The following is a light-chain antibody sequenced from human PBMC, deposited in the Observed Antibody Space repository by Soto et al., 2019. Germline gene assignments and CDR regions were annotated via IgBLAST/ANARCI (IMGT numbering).Light chain of an antibody. CDR1: SSNIGSNY. CDR3: AAWDDSLSGYV. CDR2: RNN. Sequence: QLVLTQPPSASGTPGQRVTISCSGSSSNIGSNYVYWYQQLPGTAPKLLIYRNNQRPSGVPDRFSGCKSGTSASLAISGLRSEDEADYYCAAWDDSLSGYVFGTGTKLTVL. J-gene: IGLJ1*01. V-gene: IGLV1-47*01.